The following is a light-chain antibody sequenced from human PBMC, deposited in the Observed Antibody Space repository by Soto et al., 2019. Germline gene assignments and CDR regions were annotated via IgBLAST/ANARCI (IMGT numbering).Light chain of an antibody. J-gene: IGLJ1*01. CDR3: SSYTSSSTYV. V-gene: IGLV2-14*01. CDR2: DVS. CDR1: SSYVGGYNY. Sequence: QSLLTQPASVSWSPGQSITLSFPGTSSYVGGYNYVSWYQQHPGKAPKLMIYDVSNRPSGVSNRFPGSKSGNTASLTISGLQAEDEADYYCSSYTSSSTYVFGTGTKVTVL.